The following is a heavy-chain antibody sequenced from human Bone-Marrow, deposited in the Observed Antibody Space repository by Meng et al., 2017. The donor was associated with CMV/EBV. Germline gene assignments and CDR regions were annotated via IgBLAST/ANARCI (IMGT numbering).Heavy chain of an antibody. CDR3: AHSDSSSWYYWVDFDY. Sequence: SGPTLVKPTQTLTLTCTFSGFSLSTSGVGVGWIRQPPGKALEWLALIYWNDDKRYSPSLKSRLTITKDTSKNQVVLTMTNMDPVDTATYYCAHSDSSSWYYWVDFDYWGQGSLVTGYS. CDR2: IYWNDDK. V-gene: IGHV2-5*01. J-gene: IGHJ4*02. CDR1: GFSLSTSGVG. D-gene: IGHD6-13*01.